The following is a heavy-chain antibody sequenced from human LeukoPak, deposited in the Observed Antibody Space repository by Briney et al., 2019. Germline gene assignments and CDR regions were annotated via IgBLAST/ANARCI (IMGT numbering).Heavy chain of an antibody. J-gene: IGHJ4*02. CDR3: ARIYDSSGYFIDY. CDR2: IYPGDSDT. CDR1: GYSFTSYW. V-gene: IGHV5-51*01. D-gene: IGHD3-22*01. Sequence: GESLQISCKGSGYSFTSYWIGWVRPMPGKGLEWMGIIYPGDSDTRYSPSFQGQVTISADKSISTAYLQWSSLKASDTAMYYCARIYDSSGYFIDYWGQGTLVTVSA.